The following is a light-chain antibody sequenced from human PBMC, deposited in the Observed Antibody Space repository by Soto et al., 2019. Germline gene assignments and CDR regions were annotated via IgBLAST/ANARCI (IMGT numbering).Light chain of an antibody. J-gene: IGLJ2*01. CDR3: SSYTTSSTLV. Sequence: QSVLTQPASVSGSPGQSITISCTGTSSDVGIYNYVSWYQQHPGKAPKLMIYEVSNRPSGVSNRFSGSKSGNTASLTISGLQAEDDADYFCSSYTTSSTLVFGGGTKVTV. V-gene: IGLV2-14*01. CDR1: SSDVGIYNY. CDR2: EVS.